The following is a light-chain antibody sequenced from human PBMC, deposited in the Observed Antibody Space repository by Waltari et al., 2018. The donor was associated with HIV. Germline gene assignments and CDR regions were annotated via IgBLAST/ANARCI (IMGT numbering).Light chain of an antibody. J-gene: IGLJ2*01. Sequence: QSALTQPASVSGSPGQSITISCAGTPSDIGIFDSVSCYQQHPGRAPPLMICGVFRRPSVVSSRFSGSKSGNTASLTISGLQAEDEANYYCCSYTAIHTLIFGGGTKLTVL. CDR1: PSDIGIFDS. CDR3: CSYTAIHTLI. CDR2: GVF. V-gene: IGLV2-14*03.